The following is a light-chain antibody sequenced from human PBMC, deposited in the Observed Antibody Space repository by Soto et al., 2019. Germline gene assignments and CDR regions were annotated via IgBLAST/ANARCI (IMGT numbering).Light chain of an antibody. CDR1: QGIRND. CDR2: AAS. V-gene: IGKV1-17*01. Sequence: DIQMTQSPSSLSASVGDRVTITCRASQGIRNDLGWYQQKPGKAHKRLIYAASSLQCGVPSRFSRSGSGTEFTLTNGRLQTEDFATYYCLEHNGGFTFGPGTKVDI. J-gene: IGKJ3*01. CDR3: LEHNGGFT.